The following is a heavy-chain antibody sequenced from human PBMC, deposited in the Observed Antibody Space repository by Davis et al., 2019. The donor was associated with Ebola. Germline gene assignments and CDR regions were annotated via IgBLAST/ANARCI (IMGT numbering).Heavy chain of an antibody. CDR3: AGTLRYDSGGYDYYFYMDV. CDR1: GGSISRGGSY. D-gene: IGHD3-22*01. CDR2: IYYSGST. J-gene: IGHJ6*03. Sequence: PSETLSLTCTVSGGSISRGGSYWTWIRQHPGKGLEWIGYIYYSGSTYYKPSLKSRVTISLNTSKNQFSLNLYSVTAADTAVYYCAGTLRYDSGGYDYYFYMDVWGKGTAVTVSS. V-gene: IGHV4-31*03.